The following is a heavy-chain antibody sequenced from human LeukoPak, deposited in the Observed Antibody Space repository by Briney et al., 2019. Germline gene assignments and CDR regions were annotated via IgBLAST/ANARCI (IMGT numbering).Heavy chain of an antibody. CDR1: GDSINNYY. D-gene: IGHD6-6*01. J-gene: IGHJ4*02. CDR2: MYYNGSP. Sequence: SETLSLTCTVSGDSINNYYWSWIRQPPGKGLEWIGYMYYNGSPNYNPSLTSRVTISVDRSKKQFSLKLTSVTAADTAVYYCAGQTIAARHRGYYFDYWGQGTLVTVCS. V-gene: IGHV4-59*03. CDR3: AGQTIAARHRGYYFDY.